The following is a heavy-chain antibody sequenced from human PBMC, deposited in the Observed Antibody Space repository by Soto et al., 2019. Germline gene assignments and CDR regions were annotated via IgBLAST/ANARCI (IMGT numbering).Heavy chain of an antibody. J-gene: IGHJ6*02. V-gene: IGHV3-30*18. Sequence: TGGSLRLSCEASGFTFSGYDMHWVRQAAGKGLEWVGVISFDGRNDNYADSVKGRFTISRDKSKTKLYLQMNSLRAEDTAVYYCAKPIVAAGYYGMDVWGQGTTVPVSS. CDR2: ISFDGRND. CDR3: AKPIVAAGYYGMDV. CDR1: GFTFSGYD. D-gene: IGHD6-13*01.